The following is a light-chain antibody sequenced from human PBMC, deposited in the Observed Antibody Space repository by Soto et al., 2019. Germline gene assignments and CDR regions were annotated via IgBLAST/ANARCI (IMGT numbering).Light chain of an antibody. CDR3: HHYGSSPHT. V-gene: IGKV3-20*01. J-gene: IGKJ2*01. Sequence: EIVLTQSPGTLSLSPGERATLSCRASESVSSSYLTWYQQKPGQTPRLLIFGASSRATGIPDRFSGSGSGTDFTLTISRLEPEDFAVYYCHHYGSSPHTFGQGTKLEIK. CDR1: ESVSSSY. CDR2: GAS.